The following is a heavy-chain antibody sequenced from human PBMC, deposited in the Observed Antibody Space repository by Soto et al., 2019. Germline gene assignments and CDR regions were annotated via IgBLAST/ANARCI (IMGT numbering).Heavy chain of an antibody. CDR3: ARAPDYGDYVDYFDY. CDR1: GFTFSSYG. V-gene: IGHV3-33*01. CDR2: IWYDGSNK. J-gene: IGHJ4*02. D-gene: IGHD4-17*01. Sequence: QVQLVESGGGVVQPGRSLRLSCAASGFTFSSYGMHWVRQAPGKGLEWVAVIWYDGSNKYYADSVKGRFTISRDNSKNTLYLQMNSLRAEDTAVYYCARAPDYGDYVDYFDYWGQGTLVTVSS.